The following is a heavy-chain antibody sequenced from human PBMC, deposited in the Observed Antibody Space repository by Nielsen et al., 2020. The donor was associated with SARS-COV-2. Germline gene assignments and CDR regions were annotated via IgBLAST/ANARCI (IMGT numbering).Heavy chain of an antibody. V-gene: IGHV1-2*06. CDR1: GYTFTDYY. CDR3: ASALSTIFGLVMSYGMDV. D-gene: IGHD3/OR15-3a*01. J-gene: IGHJ6*02. CDR2: INPDSGGT. Sequence: ASVKVSCKASGYTFTDYYIHWVRQAPGQGLEWMGRINPDSGGTNYAQKFQGTVTMTRDASISTVYMELTSDDTAVYYCASALSTIFGLVMSYGMDVWCQVTTVAVSS.